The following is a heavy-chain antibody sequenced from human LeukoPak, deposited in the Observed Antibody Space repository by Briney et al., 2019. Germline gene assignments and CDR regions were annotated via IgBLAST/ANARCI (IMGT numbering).Heavy chain of an antibody. CDR1: GFTFSSYG. CDR3: AKRGQQQLVRFYYFDY. J-gene: IGHJ4*02. D-gene: IGHD6-13*01. V-gene: IGHV3-23*01. Sequence: GGSLRLSCAASGFTFSSYGMSWVRQAPGKGLEWVSAISGSGGSTYYADSVKGRFTISRDNSKNTLYLQMNSLRAEDTAVYYCAKRGQQQLVRFYYFDYWGQGTLVTVSS. CDR2: ISGSGGST.